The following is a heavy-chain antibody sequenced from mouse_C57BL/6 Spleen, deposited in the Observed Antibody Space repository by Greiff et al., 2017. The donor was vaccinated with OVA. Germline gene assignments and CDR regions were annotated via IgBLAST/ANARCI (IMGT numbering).Heavy chain of an antibody. J-gene: IGHJ2*01. CDR2: FYPGSGSI. Sequence: QVQLQQSGAELVKPGASVKLSCKASGYTFTEYTIHWVKQRSGQGLEWIGWFYPGSGSIKYNEKFKDKATLTADKSSSTVYMELSRLTSEDSAVYFCARHEDDYYGREYYFDYWGQGTTLTVSS. V-gene: IGHV1-62-2*01. CDR3: ARHEDDYYGREYYFDY. CDR1: GYTFTEYT. D-gene: IGHD1-1*01.